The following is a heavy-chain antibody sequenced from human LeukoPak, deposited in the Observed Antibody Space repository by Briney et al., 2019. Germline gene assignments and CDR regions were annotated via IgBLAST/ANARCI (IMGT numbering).Heavy chain of an antibody. CDR3: ARWGLVAPGTYYYYYMDV. J-gene: IGHJ6*03. CDR2: INAYNGDT. V-gene: IGHV1-18*01. D-gene: IGHD2-2*01. CDR1: GYTFTNYG. Sequence: GASVTVSFKASGYTFTNYGVSWVRQAPGQGREGMGWINAYNGDTHYAQNLQGRLTMTTDTSTSMAFMELRSLRPDDTAVYFCARWGLVAPGTYYYYYMDVWGRGTTVTVSS.